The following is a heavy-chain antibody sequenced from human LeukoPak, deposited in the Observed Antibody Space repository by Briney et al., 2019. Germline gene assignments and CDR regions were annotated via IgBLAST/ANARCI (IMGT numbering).Heavy chain of an antibody. CDR2: IYYSGST. CDR1: GGSISSSSYY. Sequence: SETLSLTCTVSGGSISSSSYYWGWIRQPGGKGVEWIGRIYYSGSTYYNPSLKSRFTISVDTSKNQFSLKLSSVTAADTAVYYCATFLGDSRSFDYWGQGTLVTVSS. D-gene: IGHD3-16*01. V-gene: IGHV4-39*01. CDR3: ATFLGDSRSFDY. J-gene: IGHJ4*02.